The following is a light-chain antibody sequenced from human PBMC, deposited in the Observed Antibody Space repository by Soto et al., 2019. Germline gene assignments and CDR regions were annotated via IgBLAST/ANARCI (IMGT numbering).Light chain of an antibody. CDR3: QQSYSTPLT. CDR1: QSISSY. J-gene: IGKJ4*01. V-gene: IGKV1-39*01. Sequence: DIQMTQSPSSLSASVGDRVTITCRASQSISSYLNWYQQKPGKAPKLLIYAASSLQRGVPSRFSGSGPGTDFTLTISSLQPEDFETYYCQQSYSTPLTFGGGTKVEIK. CDR2: AAS.